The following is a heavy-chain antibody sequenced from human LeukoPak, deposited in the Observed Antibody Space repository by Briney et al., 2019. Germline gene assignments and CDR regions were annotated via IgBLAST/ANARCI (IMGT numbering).Heavy chain of an antibody. J-gene: IGHJ4*02. CDR2: ISSDGTEK. Sequence: PGRSLRHSCSASGFPYSSYVMHWIHQAPAKERDWVAGISSDGTEKYYADSVKGRFTISRDNSKNTLYLQMNSLRPEDTAVFYCARTQAYSDSFGYYHFDYWGQGTLVTVSS. D-gene: IGHD3-22*01. CDR1: GFPYSSYV. CDR3: ARTQAYSDSFGYYHFDY. V-gene: IGHV3-30*01.